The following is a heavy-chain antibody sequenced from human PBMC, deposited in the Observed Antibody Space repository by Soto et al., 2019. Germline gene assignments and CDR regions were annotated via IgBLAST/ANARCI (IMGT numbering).Heavy chain of an antibody. V-gene: IGHV1-46*01. D-gene: IGHD3-22*01. CDR1: GYTFTSYY. CDR3: ARERDDSSGYNKGYYYYGMDV. CDR2: INPSGGST. Sequence: GASVKVSCEACGYTFTSYYMHWVRQAPGQGLEWMGIINPSGGSTSYAQKFQGRVTITRDTSTSTVYMELSSLRSRDTAVYYCARERDDSSGYNKGYYYYGMDVWAQGTTVTVSS. J-gene: IGHJ6*02.